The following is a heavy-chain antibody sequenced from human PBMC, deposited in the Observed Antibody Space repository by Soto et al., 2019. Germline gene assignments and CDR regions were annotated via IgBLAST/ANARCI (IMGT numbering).Heavy chain of an antibody. CDR2: INYSDYT. CDR3: ATSIRGITPFDY. Sequence: SETLSLTCPVSGGSISSSTYCWGWIRQPPGKGLEWIGSINYSDYTYYNPSLKSRVTISVDTSKNQFSLKLTSVTAADTAVYYCATSIRGITPFDYWGQGTLVTVSS. D-gene: IGHD3-10*01. CDR1: GGSISSSTYC. V-gene: IGHV4-39*01. J-gene: IGHJ4*02.